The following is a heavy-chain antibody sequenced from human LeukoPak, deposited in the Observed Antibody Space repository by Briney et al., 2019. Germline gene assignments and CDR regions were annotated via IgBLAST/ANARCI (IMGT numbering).Heavy chain of an antibody. CDR3: ARDRRDGYNSDFDY. CDR1: SASISSRSSF. CDR2: FLYGGNS. D-gene: IGHD5-24*01. Sequence: SETLSLTCTVSSASISSRSSFWAWMRQPPGKGLEWIGSFLYGGNSYNNPSLNSRVTISVDTSKNQFSLKLNSVTAADTAVYYCARDRRDGYNSDFDYWGQGTLVTVSS. V-gene: IGHV4-39*07. J-gene: IGHJ4*02.